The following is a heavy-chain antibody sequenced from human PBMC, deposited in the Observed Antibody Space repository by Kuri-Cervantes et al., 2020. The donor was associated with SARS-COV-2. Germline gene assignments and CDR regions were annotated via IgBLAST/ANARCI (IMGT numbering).Heavy chain of an antibody. CDR3: ARSPSPEPHSYGYVGWFDP. CDR2: IYPGDSDT. J-gene: IGHJ5*02. Sequence: GESLKISCKGSGYSFISYWIGWVRQMPGKGLEWMGIIYPGDSDTRYSPSFQGQVTISADKSISTAYLQWSSLKASDTAMYYCARSPSPEPHSYGYVGWFDPWGQGTLVTVSS. D-gene: IGHD5-18*01. V-gene: IGHV5-51*01. CDR1: GYSFISYW.